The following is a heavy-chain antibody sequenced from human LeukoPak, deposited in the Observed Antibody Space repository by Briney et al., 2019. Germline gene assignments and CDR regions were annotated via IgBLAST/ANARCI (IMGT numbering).Heavy chain of an antibody. D-gene: IGHD6-13*01. CDR3: ARQTAAFDY. Sequence: SETLSLTCTVSGGSISSSSYFWGWIRQPPGKGLEWIGSIYYSGSTYYNPSLKSRVTISVDTSKNQFSLKLSSVTAADTAVYYCARQTAAFDYWGQGTLVTVSS. CDR1: GGSISSSSYF. J-gene: IGHJ4*02. CDR2: IYYSGST. V-gene: IGHV4-39*01.